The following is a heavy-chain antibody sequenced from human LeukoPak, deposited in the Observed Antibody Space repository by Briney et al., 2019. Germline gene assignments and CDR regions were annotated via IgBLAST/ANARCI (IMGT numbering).Heavy chain of an antibody. J-gene: IGHJ4*02. D-gene: IGHD6-19*01. Sequence: ASVKVSCKASGYTFTGYYMHWVRQAPGQGLEWMGWMNPNSGNTGYAQKFQGRVTITRNTSISTAYMELSSLRSEDTAVYYCARGQWRYYFDYWGQGTLVTVSS. CDR2: MNPNSGNT. CDR3: ARGQWRYYFDY. CDR1: GYTFTGYY. V-gene: IGHV1-8*03.